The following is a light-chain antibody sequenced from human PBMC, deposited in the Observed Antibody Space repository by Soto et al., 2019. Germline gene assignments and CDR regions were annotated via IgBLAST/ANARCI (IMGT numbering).Light chain of an antibody. V-gene: IGLV2-23*01. Sequence: QSALTQPASVSGSPGQSITISCTGTSSDVGSYNLVSWYQQHPGKAPKLMIYEGNKRPSGVSNRFSASKSGNTASLTISGLQAEDEADYYCCASAGSNTLVCGGGTKLTVL. J-gene: IGLJ2*01. CDR1: SSDVGSYNL. CDR3: CASAGSNTLV. CDR2: EGN.